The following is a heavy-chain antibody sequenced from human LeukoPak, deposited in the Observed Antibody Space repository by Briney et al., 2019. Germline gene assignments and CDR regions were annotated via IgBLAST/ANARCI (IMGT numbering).Heavy chain of an antibody. CDR3: AKEVPGPIWLPFFDY. V-gene: IGHV3-11*01. J-gene: IGHJ4*02. CDR2: ISSSGSNT. D-gene: IGHD5-24*01. Sequence: GGSLRLSCVASGFTFSDYYMSWIRQAPGKGLEWVSYISSSGSNTYYADSVKGRFTISRDNAKNSLYLQMNSLRAEDTAVYYCAKEVPGPIWLPFFDYWGQGTLVTVSS. CDR1: GFTFSDYY.